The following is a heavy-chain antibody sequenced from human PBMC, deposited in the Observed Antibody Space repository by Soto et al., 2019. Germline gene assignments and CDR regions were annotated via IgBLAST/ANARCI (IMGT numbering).Heavy chain of an antibody. D-gene: IGHD3-22*01. CDR3: ARKGYYDSSGYYPFDY. Sequence: SVKVSCKASGGTFSSYAISWVRQAPGQGLEWMRGIIPIFGTANYAQKFQGRVTITADESTSTAYMELSSLRSEDTAVYYCARKGYYDSSGYYPFDYWGQGTLVTVSS. CDR2: IIPIFGTA. CDR1: GGTFSSYA. V-gene: IGHV1-69*13. J-gene: IGHJ4*02.